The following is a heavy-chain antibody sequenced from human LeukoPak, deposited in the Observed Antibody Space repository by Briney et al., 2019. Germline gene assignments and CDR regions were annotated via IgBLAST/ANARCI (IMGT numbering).Heavy chain of an antibody. CDR3: ARVSESGNSDY. CDR2: IWYDGTNK. CDR1: GFSFTSYG. D-gene: IGHD4-23*01. J-gene: IGHJ4*02. Sequence: PGGSLRLSCAASGFSFTSYGMHWVRQAPGKGLEWVAGIWYDGTNKHYADSVKGRYTISRDTSNNMLYLQMNSLRAEDTAVYYCARVSESGNSDYWGQGTLVTVSS. V-gene: IGHV3-33*01.